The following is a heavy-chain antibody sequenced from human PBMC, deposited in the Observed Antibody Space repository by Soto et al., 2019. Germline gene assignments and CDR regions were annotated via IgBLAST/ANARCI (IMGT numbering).Heavy chain of an antibody. CDR3: ARDGVAGGSYPPYNWFDP. V-gene: IGHV3-30-3*01. CDR1: GFTFSSYA. J-gene: IGHJ5*02. Sequence: QVQLVESGGGVVQPGRSLRLSCAASGFTFSSYAMHWVRQAPGKGLEWVAVISYDGSNKYYADSVKGRFTISRDNSKNTVYLQMNSLRAEDTAVYYCARDGVAGGSYPPYNWFDPWGQGTLVTVSS. D-gene: IGHD1-26*01. CDR2: ISYDGSNK.